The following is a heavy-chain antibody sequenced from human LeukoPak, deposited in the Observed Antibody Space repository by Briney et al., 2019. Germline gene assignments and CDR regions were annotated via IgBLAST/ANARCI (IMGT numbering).Heavy chain of an antibody. J-gene: IGHJ4*02. CDR3: ARGGGYCGGDCYGIDY. V-gene: IGHV3-21*06. CDR2: ISSSGSYI. D-gene: IGHD2-21*01. CDR1: GFTFSSYV. Sequence: GGSLRLSCAASGFTFSSYVMKWVRQAPGKGLEWVSAISSSGSYIFYADSVKGRFTISRDNAKNSLVLQMNSLRAEDTAVYYCARGGGYCGGDCYGIDYWGQGTLVTVSS.